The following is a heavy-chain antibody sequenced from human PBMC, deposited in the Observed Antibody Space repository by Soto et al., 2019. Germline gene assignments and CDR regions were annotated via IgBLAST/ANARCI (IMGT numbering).Heavy chain of an antibody. V-gene: IGHV1-69*01. Sequence: QVQLVQSGAEVKKPGSSVKVSCKASGGTFSSYAISWVRQAPGQGLEWMGGIIPIFGTANYAQKFQGRVTITADEATSTAYMELSSLRSEDTAVYYGARDRQYQLLDGEGYYYYGMDVWGQGTTVTVAS. CDR1: GGTFSSYA. D-gene: IGHD2-2*01. J-gene: IGHJ6*02. CDR2: IIPIFGTA. CDR3: ARDRQYQLLDGEGYYYYGMDV.